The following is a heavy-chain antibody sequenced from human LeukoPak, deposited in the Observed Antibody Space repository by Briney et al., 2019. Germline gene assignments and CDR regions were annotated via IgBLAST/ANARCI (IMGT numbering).Heavy chain of an antibody. CDR2: IIPIFGTA. V-gene: IGHV1-69*13. CDR3: ARGGGGYYDILTGSHSWFDP. Sequence: GASVKVSCKASGYTFTGYCMHWVRQAPGQGLEWMGGIIPIFGTANYAQKFQGRVTITADESTSTAYMELSSLRSEDTAVYYCARGGGGYYDILTGSHSWFDPWGQGTLVTVSS. D-gene: IGHD3-9*01. J-gene: IGHJ5*02. CDR1: GYTFTGYC.